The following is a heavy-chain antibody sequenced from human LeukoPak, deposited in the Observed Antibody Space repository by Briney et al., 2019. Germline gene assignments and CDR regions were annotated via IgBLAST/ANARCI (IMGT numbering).Heavy chain of an antibody. Sequence: PGGSLRLSCAASGFSVSSTHLSWVRQAPGKELEWVSIIYRGGTTSYADSVKGRFTISSDNSKNTLYLQMNSLRAEDTAVYYCARDGGPVLRFLEWFRPDAFDIWGQGTMVTVSS. CDR2: IYRGGTT. J-gene: IGHJ3*02. CDR1: GFSVSSTH. D-gene: IGHD3-3*01. CDR3: ARDGGPVLRFLEWFRPDAFDI. V-gene: IGHV3-53*01.